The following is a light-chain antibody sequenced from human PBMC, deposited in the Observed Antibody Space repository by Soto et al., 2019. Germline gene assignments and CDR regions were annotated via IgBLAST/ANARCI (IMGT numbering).Light chain of an antibody. V-gene: IGLV1-40*01. CDR1: SSNLGAGYD. CDR2: DNT. CDR3: QSYDSGLSGHWV. Sequence: QSVLTQPPSMSGAPGQWVTMSCTGSSSNLGAGYDVHWYQRLPGAAPKLLIYDNTHRPSGVPNRFSGSKSGTSASLAITGLQAEDEADYYCQSYDSGLSGHWVFGGGTKLTVL. J-gene: IGLJ3*02.